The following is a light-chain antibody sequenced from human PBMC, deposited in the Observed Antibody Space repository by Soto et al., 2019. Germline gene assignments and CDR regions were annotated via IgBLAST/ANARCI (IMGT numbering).Light chain of an antibody. CDR3: QQYNRLIT. J-gene: IGKJ5*01. V-gene: IGKV1-5*01. Sequence: DIQMTQSPSTLSASVGDRVTITCRASQSISNWLAWYQQKPGKAPKLLIYDASSLESGVSSRFSGSGYGTDFTLSINNLQPDDFATYYCQQYNRLITFGQGTRLEIK. CDR2: DAS. CDR1: QSISNW.